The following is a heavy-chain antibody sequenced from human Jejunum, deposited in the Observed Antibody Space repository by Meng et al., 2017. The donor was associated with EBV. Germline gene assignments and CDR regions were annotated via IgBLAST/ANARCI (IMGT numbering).Heavy chain of an antibody. J-gene: IGHJ4*02. CDR1: GDSIPRGAYL. V-gene: IGHV4-30-2*01. Sequence: HRQAPAPGAGVVMPSQPLALPCAVAGDSIPRGAYLWSWIRQPPGKGLEWIGNIYHIGSTYYTPSLKSRVTISVDRSKNQFSLKLTSVTAADTAVYYCARGGPDFGDYVPFDYWGQGTLVTVSS. D-gene: IGHD4-17*01. CDR2: IYHIGST. CDR3: ARGGPDFGDYVPFDY.